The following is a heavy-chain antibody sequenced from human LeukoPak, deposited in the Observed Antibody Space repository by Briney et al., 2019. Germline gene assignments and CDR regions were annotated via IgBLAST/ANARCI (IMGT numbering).Heavy chain of an antibody. J-gene: IGHJ6*03. CDR3: AREASSSWTHYYYYMDV. V-gene: IGHV4-34*01. Sequence: PGGSLRLSCAASGFTFSSYSMNWVRQPPGKGLEWIGEINHSGSTNYNPSLKSRVTISVDTSKNQFSLKLSSVTAADTAVYYCAREASSSWTHYYYYMDVWGKGTTVTVSS. D-gene: IGHD6-13*01. CDR2: INHSGST. CDR1: GFTFSSYS.